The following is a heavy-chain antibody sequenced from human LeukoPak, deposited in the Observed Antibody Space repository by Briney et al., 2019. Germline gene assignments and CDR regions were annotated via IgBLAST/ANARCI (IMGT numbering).Heavy chain of an antibody. V-gene: IGHV4-31*03. CDR1: GGSINNGGYY. Sequence: SETLSLTCTVSGGSINNGGYYWGWIRQHPGKGLEWIGYIYYSGSSYYNPSLRSRVTISVDTSKNRFSLKLSSVIAADTAVYYCARGGGSGSYFDYWGQGTLVTVSS. J-gene: IGHJ4*02. D-gene: IGHD3-10*01. CDR3: ARGGGSGSYFDY. CDR2: IYYSGSS.